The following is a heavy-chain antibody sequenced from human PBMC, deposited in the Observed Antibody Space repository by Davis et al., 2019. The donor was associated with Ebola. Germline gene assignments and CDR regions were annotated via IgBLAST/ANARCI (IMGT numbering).Heavy chain of an antibody. Sequence: PGGSLRLSCAASGFTFSDYYMSWIRQAPGKGLEWVSYISSSGSTIYYADSAKGRFTISRDNAKNSLYLQMNSLRAEDTAVYYCVTSEADDILTGYFRFWDYYYGMDVWGQGTTVTVSS. V-gene: IGHV3-11*01. J-gene: IGHJ6*02. D-gene: IGHD3-9*01. CDR2: ISSSGSTI. CDR3: VTSEADDILTGYFRFWDYYYGMDV. CDR1: GFTFSDYY.